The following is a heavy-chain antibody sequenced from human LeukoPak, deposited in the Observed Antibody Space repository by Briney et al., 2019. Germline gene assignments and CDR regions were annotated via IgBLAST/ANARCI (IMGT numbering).Heavy chain of an antibody. CDR2: IYSGGST. J-gene: IGHJ4*03. CDR3: ARVGGGSYFDY. CDR1: GFTVSSNY. Sequence: PGGSLRLSCAASGFTVSSNYMSWVRQAPGKGLEWVSVIYSGGSTYYADSVMGRFTISRDNSKNTLYLQMNSLRAEDTAVYYCARVGGGSYFDYWGQGTLVTVSS. V-gene: IGHV3-53*01.